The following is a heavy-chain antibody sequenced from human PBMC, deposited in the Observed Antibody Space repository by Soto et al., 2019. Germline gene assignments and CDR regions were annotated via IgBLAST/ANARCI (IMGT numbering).Heavy chain of an antibody. J-gene: IGHJ4*02. CDR2: IYWNDDK. CDR1: GFSLSTTGVG. V-gene: IGHV2-5*01. Sequence: QITLKESGPTLVKPTQTLTLTCTFSGFSLSTTGVGVSWIRQPPGKALEWLALIYWNDDKRYSPSLKSRLTITKDTPKNQVVLTMSNMDPVDTATYYGAHRPDYGSGSYLLDYWGQGTLVTVSS. CDR3: AHRPDYGSGSYLLDY. D-gene: IGHD3-10*01.